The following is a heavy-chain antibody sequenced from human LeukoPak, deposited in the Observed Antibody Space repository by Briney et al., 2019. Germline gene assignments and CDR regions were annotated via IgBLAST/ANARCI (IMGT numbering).Heavy chain of an antibody. Sequence: GGSLRLSCAASGFTFSSYGMHWVCQAPGKGLEWVAFIRYDGNSKYADSVKGRFTISRDNSKNTVYLQMNSLRTDDTAVYYCARDVNLRQLADWGQGTLVTVSS. V-gene: IGHV3-30*02. CDR1: GFTFSSYG. D-gene: IGHD6-6*01. CDR2: IRYDGNSK. J-gene: IGHJ4*02. CDR3: ARDVNLRQLAD.